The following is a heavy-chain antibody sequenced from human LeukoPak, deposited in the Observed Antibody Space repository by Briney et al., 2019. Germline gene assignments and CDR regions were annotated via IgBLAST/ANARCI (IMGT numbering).Heavy chain of an antibody. J-gene: IGHJ4*02. D-gene: IGHD3-3*01. Sequence: GGSLRLSCGASGFSVTTSYMSWVRQAPGKGLEWVSVTYSGGSTSHADSAKGRFTVSRDDSKNMVYLQMNSMRHDDTAVYYCARTYYDYRVGTNYFDYWGQGTLVTVSS. CDR1: GFSVTTSY. V-gene: IGHV3-66*01. CDR3: ARTYYDYRVGTNYFDY. CDR2: TYSGGST.